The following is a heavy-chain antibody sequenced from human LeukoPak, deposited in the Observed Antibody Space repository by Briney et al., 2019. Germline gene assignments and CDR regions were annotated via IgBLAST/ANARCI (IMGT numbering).Heavy chain of an antibody. Sequence: GGSLRLSCVASGFNFSNLWMSWVRQAPGKGLEWVANIKQDGSDRYYVDSVKGRFTISRDNAKNSLFLQMSSLRVEDTAVYYCAKGGHLDSWGQGTLVTVSS. V-gene: IGHV3-7*01. CDR3: AKGGHLDS. D-gene: IGHD3-10*01. CDR2: IKQDGSDR. CDR1: GFNFSNLW. J-gene: IGHJ4*02.